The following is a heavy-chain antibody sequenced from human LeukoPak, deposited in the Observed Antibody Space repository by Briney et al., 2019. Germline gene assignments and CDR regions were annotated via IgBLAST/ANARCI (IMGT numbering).Heavy chain of an antibody. J-gene: IGHJ4*02. Sequence: GGSLRLSCAAPGFTFATYAMSWVRQAPGKGLEWVSAISGSGGNTYYADSVKGRFTLSRDNSKNTLCLQMNSLRAEATAVYYCAKPWGDSTGCPDYWGKGPRVPVSS. CDR2: ISGSGGNT. CDR1: GFTFATYA. V-gene: IGHV3-23*01. CDR3: AKPWGDSTGCPDY. D-gene: IGHD3-22*01.